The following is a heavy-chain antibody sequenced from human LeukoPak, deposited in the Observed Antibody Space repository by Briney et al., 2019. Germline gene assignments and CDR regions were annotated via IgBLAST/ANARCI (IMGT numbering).Heavy chain of an antibody. D-gene: IGHD3-22*01. CDR1: GYTFTSYG. J-gene: IGHJ4*02. Sequence: GASVKVSCKASGYTFTSYGISWVRQAPGQGLEWMGWISAYNGNTNYAQKLQGRVTMTTDTSASTAYMELRSLRSDDTAVYYCARGEYYYDSSGYYYNYWGQGTLVTVSS. CDR3: ARGEYYYDSSGYYYNY. CDR2: ISAYNGNT. V-gene: IGHV1-18*01.